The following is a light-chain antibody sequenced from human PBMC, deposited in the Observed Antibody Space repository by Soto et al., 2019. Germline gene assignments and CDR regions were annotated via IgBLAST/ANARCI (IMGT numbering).Light chain of an antibody. V-gene: IGKV1-5*03. Sequence: DIQMTQSPSTLSGSVGDRVTITCRASQTISSWLAWYQQKPGKAPKLLIYKASTLKSGVPSRFSGSGSGTDFTLTISSLQPEDFATYYCQQSYSTPWTFGQGIKVDIK. CDR2: KAS. J-gene: IGKJ1*01. CDR1: QTISSW. CDR3: QQSYSTPWT.